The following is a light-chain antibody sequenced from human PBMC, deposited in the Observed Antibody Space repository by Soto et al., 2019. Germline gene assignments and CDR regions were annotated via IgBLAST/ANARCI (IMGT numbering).Light chain of an antibody. CDR1: QSTSGW. CDR3: QQCDNYPLT. J-gene: IGKJ4*01. CDR2: KAS. V-gene: IGKV1-5*03. Sequence: DIQMPQSPSTLSASVGDRVTITCRASQSTSGWLAWYQQKPGKAPKLLIYKASTLESGVPSRFSGSGSGTEFTLTISTLQPDDFATYYCQQCDNYPLTFGGGTKVEIK.